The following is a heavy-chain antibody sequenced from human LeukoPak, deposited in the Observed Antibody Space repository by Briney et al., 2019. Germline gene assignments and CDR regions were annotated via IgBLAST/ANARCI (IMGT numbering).Heavy chain of an antibody. Sequence: ASVTVSCKASGYTFTGYYMSWVRQAPGQGIEWMGWINPYSGDTSYAQKFQGRVALTTDTSISTAYMDLSWLRSDDTAVYYCARDKGSGWLIDDYWGQGTLVTVSS. CDR2: INPYSGDT. CDR3: ARDKGSGWLIDDY. D-gene: IGHD6-19*01. J-gene: IGHJ4*02. V-gene: IGHV1-2*02. CDR1: GYTFTGYY.